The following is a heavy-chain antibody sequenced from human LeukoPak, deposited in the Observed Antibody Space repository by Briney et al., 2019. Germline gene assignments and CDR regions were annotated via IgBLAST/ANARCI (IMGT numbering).Heavy chain of an antibody. Sequence: PGGSLRLSCAASGFTFSTCEMHWVRQAPGKGLEWVSYISTSGITMYYADSVKGRFTSSRDNAQNSLYLQMNSLRAEDTAVYYCARSPISMVRAFDYWGQGTQVTVSS. J-gene: IGHJ4*02. CDR1: GFTFSTCE. CDR3: ARSPISMVRAFDY. V-gene: IGHV3-48*03. D-gene: IGHD3-10*01. CDR2: ISTSGITM.